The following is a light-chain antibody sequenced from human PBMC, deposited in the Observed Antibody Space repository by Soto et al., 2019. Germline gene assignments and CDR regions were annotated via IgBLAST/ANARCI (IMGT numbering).Light chain of an antibody. J-gene: IGKJ4*01. CDR1: RSLLSSNGYNY. CDR2: LGS. CDR3: MQSLQSPPT. V-gene: IGKV2-28*01. Sequence: DVVMTQSPLSLPVTPGEPASISCRSSRSLLSSNGYNYLNWYLQKPGQSPQLLIYLGSNRASGVPDRFSGSGSGTDFTLKISRVEAEDVGVYYCMQSLQSPPTFGGGTKVDMK.